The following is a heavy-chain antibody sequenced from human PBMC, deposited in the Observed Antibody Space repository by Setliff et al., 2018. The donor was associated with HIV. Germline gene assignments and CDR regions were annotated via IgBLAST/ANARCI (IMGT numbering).Heavy chain of an antibody. Sequence: LRLSCAASGFTFSTFSMSWVRQAPGKGLEWVGFIRSKAYGGTTEYAASVKGRFTISRDDSKSIAYLQMNSLKTEDTAVYYCTRVDYDFWSGPMTRYYFDYWGQGTLVTVSS. CDR3: TRVDYDFWSGPMTRYYFDY. CDR1: GFTFSTFS. V-gene: IGHV3-49*04. J-gene: IGHJ4*02. CDR2: IRSKAYGGTT. D-gene: IGHD3-3*01.